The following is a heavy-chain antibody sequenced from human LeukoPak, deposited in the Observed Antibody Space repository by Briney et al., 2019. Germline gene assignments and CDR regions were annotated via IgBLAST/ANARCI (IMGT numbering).Heavy chain of an antibody. J-gene: IGHJ4*03. CDR2: IYYSGST. CDR1: GGSISSYY. V-gene: IGHV4-59*01. Sequence: SETLSLTCTVSGGSISSYYWSWIRQPPGKGLEWIGYIYYSGSTNYNPSLKSRVTISVDTSKNQFSLKLSSVTAADTAVYYCARGDYGSLLGAFDYWGKGTTVTVSS. D-gene: IGHD2-15*01. CDR3: ARGDYGSLLGAFDY.